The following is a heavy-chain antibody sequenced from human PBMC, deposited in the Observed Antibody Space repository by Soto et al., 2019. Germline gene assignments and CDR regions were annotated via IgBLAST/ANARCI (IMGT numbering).Heavy chain of an antibody. CDR3: AKDLVSDKSGFHKGGDL. Sequence: QVQLVESGGGVVQPGMSQRLSCAASGFTFSNYGMHWVRQAPGKGLEWVAVISNDGNRIWNIDSVEGRFTISRDNSKSTRYLPMDSLSAEDTAGYVCAKDLVSDKSGFHKGGDLWGQGTLVTVSS. J-gene: IGHJ5*02. CDR1: GFTFSNYG. D-gene: IGHD3-22*01. CDR2: ISNDGNRI. V-gene: IGHV3-30*18.